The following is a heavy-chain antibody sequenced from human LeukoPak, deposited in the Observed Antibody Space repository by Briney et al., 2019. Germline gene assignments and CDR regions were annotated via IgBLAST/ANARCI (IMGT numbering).Heavy chain of an antibody. V-gene: IGHV4-61*08. J-gene: IGHJ5*02. D-gene: IGHD3-10*01. CDR3: ARIRYGSGPPMFDP. CDR2: IYYSGST. Sequence: PSETLSLTCAASGGSISSGGYSWSWIRQPPGKGLEWIGYIYYSGSTNYNPSLKSRVTISVDTSKNQFSLKLSSVTAADTAVYYCARIRYGSGPPMFDPWGQGTLVTVSS. CDR1: GGSISSGGYS.